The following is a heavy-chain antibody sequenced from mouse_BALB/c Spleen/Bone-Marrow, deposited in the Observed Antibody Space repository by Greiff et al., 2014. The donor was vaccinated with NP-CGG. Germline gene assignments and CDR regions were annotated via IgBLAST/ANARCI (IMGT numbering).Heavy chain of an antibody. CDR3: ARHYGYVDAMDY. D-gene: IGHD1-2*01. CDR2: ITGGGTT. J-gene: IGHJ4*01. Sequence: VQLKESGGGLVKPGESLKFSCAASGITVSSYTMSWVRQTPEKRLEWVASITGGGTTRYPDSVKGRFTISRDNARNILYLQVSSLRSEDTAIYYCARHYGYVDAMDYWGQGTSVTVSS. CDR1: GITVSSYT. V-gene: IGHV5-6-5*01.